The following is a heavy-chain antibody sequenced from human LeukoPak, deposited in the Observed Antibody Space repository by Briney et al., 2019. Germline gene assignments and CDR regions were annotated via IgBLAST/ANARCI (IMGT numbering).Heavy chain of an antibody. CDR2: IIPILGIA. V-gene: IGHV1-69*04. Sequence: SVKVSCKASGGTFSSYTISWVRQAPGQGLEWMGRIIPILGIANYAQKFQGRVTITADKSTSTAYMELSSLRSEDTAVYYCERDARYYYDSSGYYGYWGQGTLVTVSS. CDR1: GGTFSSYT. J-gene: IGHJ4*02. CDR3: ERDARYYYDSSGYYGY. D-gene: IGHD3-22*01.